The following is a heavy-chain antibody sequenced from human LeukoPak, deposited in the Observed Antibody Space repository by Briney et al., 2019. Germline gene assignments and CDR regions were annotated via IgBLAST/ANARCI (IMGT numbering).Heavy chain of an antibody. CDR2: ISGSGDSS. Sequence: GGTLRLSCAASGFTFSSYDMSWVRQAPGKGLEWVSAISGSGDSSYYADSVKGRFTISRDNSKNTLYLQMNSLRAEDTAVYYCANRRWLVSSFDYWGQGTLVTVSS. V-gene: IGHV3-23*01. CDR1: GFTFSSYD. CDR3: ANRRWLVSSFDY. J-gene: IGHJ4*02. D-gene: IGHD6-19*01.